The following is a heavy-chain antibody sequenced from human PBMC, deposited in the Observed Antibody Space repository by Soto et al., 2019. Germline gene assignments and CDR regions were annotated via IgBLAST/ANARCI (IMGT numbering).Heavy chain of an antibody. Sequence: ASVKVSCKASGYTFTAYYMHWVRQAPGQGLEWMGWINPNSGGTNYSQKFQGRVTMTRDTSISTAYMELRRLRSDDTAVYYCARHGFPPGVGWLDRSGQGTLVTFSS. V-gene: IGHV1-2*02. J-gene: IGHJ5*02. CDR3: ARHGFPPGVGWLDR. CDR2: INPNSGGT. CDR1: GYTFTAYY. D-gene: IGHD3-10*01.